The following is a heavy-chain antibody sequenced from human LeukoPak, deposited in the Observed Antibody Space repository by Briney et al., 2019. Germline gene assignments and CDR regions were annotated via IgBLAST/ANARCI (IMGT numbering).Heavy chain of an antibody. CDR2: IKQDGSEK. CDR1: GFTFSTYW. V-gene: IGHV3-7*03. D-gene: IGHD4-23*01. J-gene: IGHJ5*02. CDR3: ARSPSVVTHWFDP. Sequence: GGSLRLSCAASGFTFSTYWMSWVRQAPGKGLELVAKIKQDGSEKYYVDSVKGRFTISRDNAKNSLYLQVNSLRAEDTAVYYCARSPSVVTHWFDPWGQGTLVTVSS.